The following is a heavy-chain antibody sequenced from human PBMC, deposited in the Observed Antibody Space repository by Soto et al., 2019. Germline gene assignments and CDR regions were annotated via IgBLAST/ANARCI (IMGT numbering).Heavy chain of an antibody. J-gene: IGHJ6*02. CDR3: ASGDYNWNDYYYYGMDV. D-gene: IGHD1-1*01. CDR2: INHSGST. CDR1: GGSFSGYY. V-gene: IGHV4-34*01. Sequence: PSETLSLTCAVYGGSFSGYYWSWIRQPPGKGLEWIGEINHSGSTNYNPSLKSRVTISVDTSKNQFSLKLSSVTAADTAVYYCASGDYNWNDYYYYGMDVWGQGTTVTVSS.